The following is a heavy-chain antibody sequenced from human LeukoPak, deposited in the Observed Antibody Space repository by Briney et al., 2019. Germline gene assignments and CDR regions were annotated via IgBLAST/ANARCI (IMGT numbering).Heavy chain of an antibody. D-gene: IGHD6-13*01. J-gene: IGHJ4*02. CDR2: INHSGST. CDR3: ARHLLGTEAAAHDY. V-gene: IGHV4-34*01. CDR1: GVSLSGYF. Sequence: PSETLSLTCAVYGVSLSGYFWSWIRQPPGKVLEWIGEINHSGSTSHNPSLKSRVTISVDTSKNQFSLNLNSVTAADTAVYYCARHLLGTEAAAHDYWGQGTLVTVSS.